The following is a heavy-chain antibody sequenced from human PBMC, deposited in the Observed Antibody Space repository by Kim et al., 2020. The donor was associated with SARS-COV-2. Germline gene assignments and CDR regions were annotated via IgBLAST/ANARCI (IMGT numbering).Heavy chain of an antibody. D-gene: IGHD3-3*01. CDR3: AKNTRGGVVMGWFDP. J-gene: IGHJ5*02. Sequence: ASVKVSCKASGYTFTSYGISWVRQAPGQGLEWMGWISAYNGNTNYAQKLQGRVTMTTDTSTSTAYMELRSLRSDDTAVYYCAKNTRGGVVMGWFDPWGQGTLVTVSS. CDR1: GYTFTSYG. CDR2: ISAYNGNT. V-gene: IGHV1-18*01.